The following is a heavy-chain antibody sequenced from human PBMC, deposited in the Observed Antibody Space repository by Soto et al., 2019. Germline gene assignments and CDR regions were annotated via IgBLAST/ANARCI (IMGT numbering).Heavy chain of an antibody. J-gene: IGHJ4*02. CDR2: ISRSGGTK. CDR3: ARTTSGNFDY. Sequence: GGSLRLSCAASGFTFSDYYMSWIRQAPGRGLEWVSFISRSGGTKHYGDSVKGRFTISRDNAKNSLYLQMNSLRAEDTAVYYCARTTSGNFDYWGQGTLVTVSS. V-gene: IGHV3-11*04. CDR1: GFTFSDYY. D-gene: IGHD1-26*01.